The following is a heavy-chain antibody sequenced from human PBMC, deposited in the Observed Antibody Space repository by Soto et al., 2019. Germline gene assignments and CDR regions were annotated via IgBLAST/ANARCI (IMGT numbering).Heavy chain of an antibody. Sequence: QVQLVESGGGVVQPGRSLRLSCAVSGFTFSSYAMHWVRQAPGKGLEWVAVISYDGRHESYTDSVKGRFTISRDTSKNTLYLLMNSLRPEDTAVYYCAKDRTSNFWSAYFDSWGQGTLIAVSS. CDR1: GFTFSSYA. V-gene: IGHV3-30*04. J-gene: IGHJ4*02. D-gene: IGHD3-3*01. CDR2: ISYDGRHE. CDR3: AKDRTSNFWSAYFDS.